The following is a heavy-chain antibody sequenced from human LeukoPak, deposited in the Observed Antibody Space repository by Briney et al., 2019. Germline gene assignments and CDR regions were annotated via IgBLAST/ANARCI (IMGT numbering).Heavy chain of an antibody. CDR2: ISSSGRTF. CDR1: GFTFSSYE. J-gene: IGHJ4*02. V-gene: IGHV3-48*03. CDR3: AKHLFVTGPFDY. D-gene: IGHD2-21*02. Sequence: GSLRPSCAASGFTFSSYEMNWVRQAPGKGLEWVSYISSSGRTFYYADSVKGRFTISRDNSKNTLYLQMNSLRAEDTAVYYCAKHLFVTGPFDYWGQGTLVTVSS.